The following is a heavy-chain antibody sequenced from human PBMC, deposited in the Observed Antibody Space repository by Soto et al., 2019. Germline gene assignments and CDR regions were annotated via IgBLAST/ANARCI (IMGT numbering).Heavy chain of an antibody. CDR1: GGSFSAYH. D-gene: IGHD6-19*01. Sequence: QVQLQQWGAGRLKPSETLSLTCAVYGGSFSAYHWSWLRQSPGKGLEWIGEIDYTGTTNYKPSLRGRVTMSVDTCRNQFSLRLTSVTAADRAVYYCARSMSDSSRQHWGFDFWGQGTVVTVSS. V-gene: IGHV4-34*02. CDR3: ARSMSDSSRQHWGFDF. CDR2: IDYTGTT. J-gene: IGHJ4*02.